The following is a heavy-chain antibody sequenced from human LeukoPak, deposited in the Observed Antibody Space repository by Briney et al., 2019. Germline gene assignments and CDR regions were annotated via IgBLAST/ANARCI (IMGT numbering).Heavy chain of an antibody. V-gene: IGHV1-2*02. CDR3: ARAGGWLSDFDY. D-gene: IGHD5-24*01. CDR1: GYTFTSYS. CDR2: INPNSGDT. J-gene: IGHJ4*02. Sequence: EASVKVSCKASGYTFTSYSMNWVRQAPGQGLEWMGWINPNSGDTKYPQKFQGRVTMTRDTSISTAYMELSSLRSEDTAVYYCARAGGWLSDFDYWGQGTLVTVSS.